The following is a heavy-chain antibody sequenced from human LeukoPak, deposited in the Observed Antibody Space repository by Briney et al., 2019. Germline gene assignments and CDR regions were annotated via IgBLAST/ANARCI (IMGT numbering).Heavy chain of an antibody. CDR1: GFTFSSYG. Sequence: GSLRLSCAASGFTFSSYGMHWVRQAPGKGLEWVAFIRYDGSNKYYADSVKGRFTISRDNSKNTLYLQMNSLRAEDTAVYYCAKPTWPYYFDYWGQGTLVTVSS. CDR3: AKPTWPYYFDY. D-gene: IGHD2/OR15-2a*01. J-gene: IGHJ4*02. CDR2: IRYDGSNK. V-gene: IGHV3-30*02.